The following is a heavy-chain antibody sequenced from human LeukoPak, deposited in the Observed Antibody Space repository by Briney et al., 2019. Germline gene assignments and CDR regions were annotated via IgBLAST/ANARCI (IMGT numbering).Heavy chain of an antibody. J-gene: IGHJ4*02. Sequence: PGGSLRLSCGASGFTFSSYWMHWVRQAPGKGLVWVSHSNGDGSRTTYADSVKGRFTISRDTSKNTLYLQMNSLRAEDTAVYYCARDRPYCSSTSCPSSLDYWGQGTLVTVSS. CDR1: GFTFSSYW. CDR3: ARDRPYCSSTSCPSSLDY. V-gene: IGHV3-74*01. CDR2: SNGDGSRT. D-gene: IGHD2-2*01.